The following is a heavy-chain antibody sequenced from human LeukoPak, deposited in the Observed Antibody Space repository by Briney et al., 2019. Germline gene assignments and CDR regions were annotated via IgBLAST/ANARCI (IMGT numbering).Heavy chain of an antibody. V-gene: IGHV1-2*02. J-gene: IGHJ5*02. D-gene: IGHD2-15*01. CDR1: GYTFSDYY. CDR2: INPNSGGT. CDR3: AKSSAWSDNYFDP. Sequence: ASVKVSCKASGYTFSDYYIHWVRQAPGQGLEWMGWINPNSGGTNSAQKFQGRVTLTRDTSVSTAYMELRWLRFDDTAVYYCAKSSAWSDNYFDPWGQGSLVTVSS.